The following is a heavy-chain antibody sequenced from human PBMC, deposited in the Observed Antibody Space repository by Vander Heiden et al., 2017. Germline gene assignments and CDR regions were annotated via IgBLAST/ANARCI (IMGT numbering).Heavy chain of an antibody. Sequence: QVQLQESGPGLVKPSATLSLTCTVSGCSISSYYWRWIRQPPGKGLEWIGYIYDSGSTNYNPSLKSRVTISVDTSKNQFSLKLSSVTPADTAVYYCARARGIDGYLRGFDYWGHGRLVTVSS. D-gene: IGHD1-26*01. CDR2: IYDSGST. J-gene: IGHJ4*01. V-gene: IGHV4-59*01. CDR1: GCSISSYY. CDR3: ARARGIDGYLRGFDY.